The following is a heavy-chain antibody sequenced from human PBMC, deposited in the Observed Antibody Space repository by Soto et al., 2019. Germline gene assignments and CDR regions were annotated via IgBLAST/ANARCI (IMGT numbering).Heavy chain of an antibody. V-gene: IGHV4-31*03. CDR3: ATASAGYGMDL. CDR2: IYYSGST. J-gene: IGHJ6*02. Sequence: SETLSLTCTVSGGSISSGGYYWSWIRQHPGKGLEWSGYIYYSGSTYYNPSLKSRGTRSVDTTKNQFSLKLSSLTAADPAVYYCATASAGYGMDLWRQGTPVTVSS. CDR1: GGSISSGGYY. D-gene: IGHD3-10*01.